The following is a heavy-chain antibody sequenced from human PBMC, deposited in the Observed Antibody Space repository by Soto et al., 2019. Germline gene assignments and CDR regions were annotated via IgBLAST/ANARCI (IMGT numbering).Heavy chain of an antibody. J-gene: IGHJ6*02. Sequence: GGSLRLSCAASGFAFSTYAMTWVRQAPGKGLEWVSVISGSGGSSYYAASVKGRFTISRDNSKNTLFLQMNGLRAEDTAVYYCAKVTKRAAAGRYEYYKYGMDVWGQGTTVTVSS. CDR3: AKVTKRAAAGRYEYYKYGMDV. V-gene: IGHV3-23*01. D-gene: IGHD6-13*01. CDR2: ISGSGGSS. CDR1: GFAFSTYA.